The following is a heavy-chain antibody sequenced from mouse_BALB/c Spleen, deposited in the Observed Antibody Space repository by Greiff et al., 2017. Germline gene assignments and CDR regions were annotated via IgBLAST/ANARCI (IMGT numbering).Heavy chain of an antibody. J-gene: IGHJ4*01. V-gene: IGHV1-77*01. CDR1: GYTFTDYY. CDR3: ETVSLNYAMDY. Sequence: QVQLKQSGAELARPGASVKLSCKASGYTFTDYYINWVKQRTGQGLEWIGEIYPGSGNTYYNEKFKGKATLTADKSSSTAYMQLSSLTSEDSAVYFCETVSLNYAMDYWGQGTSVTVSS. CDR2: IYPGSGNT.